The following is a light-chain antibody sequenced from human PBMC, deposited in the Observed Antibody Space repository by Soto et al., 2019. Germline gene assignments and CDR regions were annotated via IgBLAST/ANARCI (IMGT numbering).Light chain of an antibody. Sequence: DIVMTQSPDSLAVSLGERATINCKSSQNILFANNKKNYLAWYQQKPGQPPKVLFYWASTRESGVPDRFSGSGSGTDFTLTISGLQAEEVAVYYCQQYYSTLAPTFGGGTKVEIK. CDR1: QNILFANNKKNY. CDR2: WAS. J-gene: IGKJ4*01. CDR3: QQYYSTLAPT. V-gene: IGKV4-1*01.